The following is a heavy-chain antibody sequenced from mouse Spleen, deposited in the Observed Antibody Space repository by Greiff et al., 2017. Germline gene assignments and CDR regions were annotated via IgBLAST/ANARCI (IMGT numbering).Heavy chain of an antibody. CDR3: ARRGSSGPYFDY. Sequence: QVQLQQSGAELVRPGTSVKVSCKASGYAFTNYLIEWVKQRPGQGLEWIGVINPGSGGTNYNEKFKGKATLTADKSSSTAYMQLSSLTSEDSAVCFCARRGSSGPYFDYWGQGTTLTVSS. CDR1: GYAFTNYL. V-gene: IGHV1-54*01. D-gene: IGHD3-1*01. J-gene: IGHJ2*01. CDR2: INPGSGGT.